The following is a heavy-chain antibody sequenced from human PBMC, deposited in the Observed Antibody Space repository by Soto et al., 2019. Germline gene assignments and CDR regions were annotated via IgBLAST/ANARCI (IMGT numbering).Heavy chain of an antibody. J-gene: IGHJ6*02. CDR3: ARVAVLVPAARGYYYYGMDV. CDR1: GYTFTSYA. Sequence: ASVKVSCKASGYTFTSYAMHWVRQAPGQRLEWMGWINAGNGNTKYSQKFQGRVTITRDTSASTAYMELSSLRSEDTAVYYCARVAVLVPAARGYYYYGMDVWGQGTTVTVS. D-gene: IGHD2-2*01. V-gene: IGHV1-3*01. CDR2: INAGNGNT.